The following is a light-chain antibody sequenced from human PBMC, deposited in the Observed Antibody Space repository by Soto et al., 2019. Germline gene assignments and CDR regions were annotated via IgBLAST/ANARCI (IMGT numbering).Light chain of an antibody. CDR3: QQRSSWPPSIT. Sequence: EIVLTQSPATLSLTPGERATLSCRASESVRHYVAWYQQKPAQAPRLLIYDASNRATGIPARFSGSGSGTDFTLTISSLEPEDFAIYYCQQRSSWPPSITFGHGTLLEI. CDR2: DAS. V-gene: IGKV3-11*01. CDR1: ESVRHY. J-gene: IGKJ5*01.